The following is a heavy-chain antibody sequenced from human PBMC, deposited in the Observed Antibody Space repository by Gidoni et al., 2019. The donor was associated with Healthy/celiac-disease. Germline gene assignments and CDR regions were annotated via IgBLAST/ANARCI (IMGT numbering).Heavy chain of an antibody. CDR1: GGSFSGYY. Sequence: QVQLQQWGAGLLKPSEPLSLTCAVYGGSFSGYYWSWIRQPPGKGLEWIGEINHSGSTNYNPSLKSRVTISVDTSKNQFSLKLSSVTAADTAVYYCARVKGSGYYPFDYWGQGTLVTVSS. D-gene: IGHD3-22*01. V-gene: IGHV4-34*01. CDR2: INHSGST. J-gene: IGHJ4*02. CDR3: ARVKGSGYYPFDY.